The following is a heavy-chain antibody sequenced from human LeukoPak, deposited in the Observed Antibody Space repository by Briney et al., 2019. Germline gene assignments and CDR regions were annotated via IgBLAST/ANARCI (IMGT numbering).Heavy chain of an antibody. V-gene: IGHV3-11*04. Sequence: GGSLRLSCAASGFTFSDYYMTWIRQPPGQGLEWVSYISRSGDIIYYTDSVKGRFTISRDNAKNSLYLQMNSLRAEDTAVYYCARVSSSRCFDYWGQGTLVTVSS. CDR2: ISRSGDII. D-gene: IGHD6-13*01. J-gene: IGHJ4*02. CDR3: ARVSSSRCFDY. CDR1: GFTFSDYY.